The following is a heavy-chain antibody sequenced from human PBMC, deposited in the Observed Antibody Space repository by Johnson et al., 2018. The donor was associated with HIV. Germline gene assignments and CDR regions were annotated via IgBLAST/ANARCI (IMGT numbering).Heavy chain of an antibody. Sequence: QVQLMESGGGVVQPGRSLRLSCAASGFTFSSYPIHWVRQAPGKGLEWVAVISYDGSNKYYADSVKGRFTISRDNSKNTLYLQMNSLRTWDTAVYYCARGGGCGGDCYSGYDAFDIWGQGTMVTVSS. CDR2: ISYDGSNK. J-gene: IGHJ3*02. CDR1: GFTFSSYP. D-gene: IGHD2-21*02. CDR3: ARGGGCGGDCYSGYDAFDI. V-gene: IGHV3-30*14.